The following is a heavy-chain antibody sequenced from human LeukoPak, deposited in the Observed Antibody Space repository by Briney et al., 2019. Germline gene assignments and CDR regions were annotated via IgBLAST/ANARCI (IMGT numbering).Heavy chain of an antibody. Sequence: GGSLRLSCAASGFTLSSYSMHWVRQAPGKGLEWVSYISSSSSYIYYADSVKGRFTISRDNAKNSLYLQMNSLRAEDTAVYYCARGPTPHCTNGVCYISHFDYWGQGTLVTVSS. CDR1: GFTLSSYS. J-gene: IGHJ4*02. D-gene: IGHD2-8*01. V-gene: IGHV3-21*01. CDR2: ISSSSSYI. CDR3: ARGPTPHCTNGVCYISHFDY.